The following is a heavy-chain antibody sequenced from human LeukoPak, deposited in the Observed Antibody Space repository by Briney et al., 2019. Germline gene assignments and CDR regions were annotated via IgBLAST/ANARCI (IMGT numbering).Heavy chain of an antibody. J-gene: IGHJ5*02. CDR2: FDPEDGET. D-gene: IGHD3-10*01. CDR3: ATAIITMVRGVLAGWFDP. Sequence: ASVKVSCKVSGYTLTELSMHWVRQAPGKGLEWMGGFDPEDGETIYAQKFQGRVTMTEDTSTDTAYMELSSLRSEDTAVYYCATAIITMVRGVLAGWFDPWGQGTLVTVSS. V-gene: IGHV1-24*01. CDR1: GYTLTELS.